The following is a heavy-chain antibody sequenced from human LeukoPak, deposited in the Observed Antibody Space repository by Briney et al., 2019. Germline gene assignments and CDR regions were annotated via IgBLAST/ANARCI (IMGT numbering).Heavy chain of an antibody. Sequence: PSETLSLTCTVSGGSISSHYWSWIRQPPGKGLEWIGHIYYSGSTNYNPSLKSRVTISVDTSKNQFSLKLSSVTAADTAVYYCARATRIAAAGRYYYYYYMDVWGKGTTVTVSS. CDR3: ARATRIAAAGRYYYYYYMDV. CDR1: GGSISSHY. V-gene: IGHV4-59*11. CDR2: IYYSGST. J-gene: IGHJ6*03. D-gene: IGHD6-13*01.